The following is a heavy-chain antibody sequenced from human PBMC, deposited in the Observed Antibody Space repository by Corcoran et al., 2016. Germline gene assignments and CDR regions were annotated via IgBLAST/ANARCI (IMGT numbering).Heavy chain of an antibody. J-gene: IGHJ4*02. CDR1: GYTFTDYY. D-gene: IGHD6-13*01. CDR3: ATEGIASAGTGVDY. Sequence: EVQLVQSGAEVKKPGATVKISCKVSGYTFTDYYMHWVQQEPGKGLEWIGLVDPEDDGTIYAEKFKGRVTITADTSTDTVYMEMSSLRSDDTAVYYCATEGIASAGTGVDYGGQGTLVTVSS. V-gene: IGHV1-69-2*01. CDR2: VDPEDDGT.